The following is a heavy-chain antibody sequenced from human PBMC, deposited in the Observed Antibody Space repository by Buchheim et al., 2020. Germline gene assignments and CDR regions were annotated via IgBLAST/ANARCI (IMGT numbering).Heavy chain of an antibody. CDR3: ARWADYGGKRHFDY. D-gene: IGHD4-23*01. CDR1: GGSVSSSSYY. J-gene: IGHJ4*02. CDR2: IYYSGPT. V-gene: IGHV4-39*01. Sequence: QLQLQESGPGLVKPSETLSLTCTVSGGSVSSSSYYWGWIRQPPGKGLEWIGSIYYSGPTYYNPSLKSRVTLSVDTSKNQFSLKLNTGTAAETALYYCARWADYGGKRHFDYWGQGTL.